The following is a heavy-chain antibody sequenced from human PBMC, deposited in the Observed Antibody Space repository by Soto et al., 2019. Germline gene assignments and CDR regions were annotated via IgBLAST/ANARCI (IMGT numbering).Heavy chain of an antibody. V-gene: IGHV4-61*01. D-gene: IGHD3-10*01. CDR3: ARETGFYGWGIYYLPLYYYYGRNF. CDR2: IYYSGST. CDR1: GGSVSSGSYY. J-gene: IGHJ6*02. Sequence: PSETLSLTCTVSGGSVSSGSYYWSWIRQPPGKGLEWIGYIYYSGSTNYNPSLKSRVTISVDTSKNQFSLKLSSVTAADTAVYYWARETGFYGWGIYYLPLYYYYGRNFGAQGTTVPVPS.